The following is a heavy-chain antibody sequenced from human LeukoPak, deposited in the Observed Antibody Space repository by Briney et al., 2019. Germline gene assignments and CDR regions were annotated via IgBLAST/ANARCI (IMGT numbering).Heavy chain of an antibody. J-gene: IGHJ3*02. CDR3: ARARKYYYGSGSYYNDAFDI. CDR1: GFTVRSNY. Sequence: GGSLRLSCAASGFTVRSNYMNWVRQAPGKGLEWVSLIYNGGRMYYADSVKGRFTISRDNSKNTLYLQMNSLRAEDTAVYYCARARKYYYGSGSYYNDAFDIWGQGTMVTVSS. D-gene: IGHD3-10*01. CDR2: IYNGGRM. V-gene: IGHV3-66*02.